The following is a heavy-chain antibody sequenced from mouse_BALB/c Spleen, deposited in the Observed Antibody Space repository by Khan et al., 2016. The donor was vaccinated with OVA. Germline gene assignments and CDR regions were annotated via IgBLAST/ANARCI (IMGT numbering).Heavy chain of an antibody. CDR3: ARPAYDGYYDY. Sequence: QIQLVQSGPELVRPGVSVKISCKGSGYTFTDYAMYWVKQSHAKSLEWIGLISTYSGSTNYNQKFKGKVTMTVDKSSSAAYMELARLTSEDSAIYDCARPAYDGYYDYWGQGTALTVSS. J-gene: IGHJ2*01. V-gene: IGHV1S137*01. CDR2: ISTYSGST. D-gene: IGHD2-3*01. CDR1: GYTFTDYA.